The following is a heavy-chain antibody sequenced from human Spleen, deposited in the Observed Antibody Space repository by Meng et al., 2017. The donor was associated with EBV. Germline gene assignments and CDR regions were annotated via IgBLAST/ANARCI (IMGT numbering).Heavy chain of an antibody. D-gene: IGHD4-17*01. Sequence: QVQLVQSGSGLKKPGASVKVSCKASGYTFTSYAMNWVRQAPGQGLEWLGWINTNTGFPTSAQGFRGRLVFSLDTSVSTAYLQINSLKADDTAVYYCARGLAYGDSGVDYWGQGTLVTVSS. V-gene: IGHV7-4-1*02. J-gene: IGHJ4*02. CDR3: ARGLAYGDSGVDY. CDR2: INTNTGFP. CDR1: GYTFTSYA.